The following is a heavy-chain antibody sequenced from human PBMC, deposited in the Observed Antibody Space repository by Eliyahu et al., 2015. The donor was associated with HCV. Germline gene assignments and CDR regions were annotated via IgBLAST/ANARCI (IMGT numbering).Heavy chain of an antibody. D-gene: IGHD3-9*01. CDR1: GYTFSGYY. CDR2: INPNSGDT. J-gene: IGHJ4*02. CDR3: ARGDDWLLSVLDY. V-gene: IGHV1-2*06. Sequence: QVQLVQSGAEVKKPGTSVKVSCKASGYTFSGYYMHWVRQAPGQGLEWMGRINPNSGDTNYAQKFQGRVTMTRDTSINTAYMELSRLRSDDTAIYYCARGDDWLLSVLDYWGQGTLVTVSS.